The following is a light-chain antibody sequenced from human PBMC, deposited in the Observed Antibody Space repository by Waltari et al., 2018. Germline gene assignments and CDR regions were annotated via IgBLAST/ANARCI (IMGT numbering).Light chain of an antibody. CDR2: AAS. J-gene: IGKJ4*01. CDR3: QQANSFPLT. V-gene: IGKV1-12*01. CDR1: QGIRSY. Sequence: DIQMTQSPSSVSASVGDRVTITCRASQGIRSYLAWYQQKPGKAPKLLIYAASTLQSGVPSRVSGSGSGTDFTLTISSLQPEDFATYYCQQANSFPLTFGGGTKVEIK.